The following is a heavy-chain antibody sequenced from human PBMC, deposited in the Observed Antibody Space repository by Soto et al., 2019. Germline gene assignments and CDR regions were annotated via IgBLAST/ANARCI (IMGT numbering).Heavy chain of an antibody. CDR3: VSQRTSVLTQAYFDY. Sequence: SGTLSPTSTVPGGSVSNSNYYWGWIRQSPGKGLEWIGSVYYRGRSYSKSSVKSRVTISVDTSKNQFSLNLNSVTASDTAVYFCVSQRTSVLTQAYFDYWGPGALVTVSS. CDR2: VYYRGRS. D-gene: IGHD2-8*01. J-gene: IGHJ4*02. V-gene: IGHV4-39*01. CDR1: GGSVSNSNYY.